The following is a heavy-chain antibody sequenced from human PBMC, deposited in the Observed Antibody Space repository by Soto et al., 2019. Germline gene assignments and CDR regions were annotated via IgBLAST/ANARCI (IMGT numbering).Heavy chain of an antibody. V-gene: IGHV1-18*04. CDR3: ARGSQNYDF. J-gene: IGHJ4*02. CDR1: GYTFNTYG. D-gene: IGHD3-3*01. CDR2: ISVYNGNT. Sequence: QVQLVQSGAEVKKPGASVKVSCKVSGYTFNTYGITWVRQAPGQGLEWVGWISVYNGNTKYGEKGQDRVTMTTDTSTSTAYMELRSLRSDDTAVYYCARGSQNYDFWGQGTLVTVSS.